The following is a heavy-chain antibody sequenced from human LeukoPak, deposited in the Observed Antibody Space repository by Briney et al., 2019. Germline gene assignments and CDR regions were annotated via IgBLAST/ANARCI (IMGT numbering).Heavy chain of an antibody. J-gene: IGHJ4*02. CDR2: INPNSGGT. D-gene: IGHD2-2*01. V-gene: IGHV1-2*02. CDR3: ARDLVVVPAAFDY. CDR1: GYTFTAYY. Sequence: ASVKVSCKASGYTFTAYYMHWVRQAPGQGLEWMGWINPNSGGTNYAQKFQGRVTMTRDTSISTAYMELSRLRSDDTAVYYCARDLVVVPAAFDYWGQGTLVTVSS.